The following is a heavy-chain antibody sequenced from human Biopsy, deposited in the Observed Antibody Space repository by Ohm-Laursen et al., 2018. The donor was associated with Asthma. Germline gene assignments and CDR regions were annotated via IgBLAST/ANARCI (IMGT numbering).Heavy chain of an antibody. Sequence: SLRLSCTAPGFTFRSYAMHWVRQAPGKELEWVAVGGSYYDGGLKYYADSVNGRFTVSRDDSKNTLYLQMNSLRPDDTAVYYCARDVMEWYLPAFDFWGQGTLVTVSS. CDR2: GGSYYDGGLK. V-gene: IGHV3-30-3*01. J-gene: IGHJ4*02. D-gene: IGHD3-3*01. CDR1: GFTFRSYA. CDR3: ARDVMEWYLPAFDF.